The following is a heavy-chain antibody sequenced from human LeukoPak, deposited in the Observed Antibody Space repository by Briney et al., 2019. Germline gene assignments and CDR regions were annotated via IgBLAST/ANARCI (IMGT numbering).Heavy chain of an antibody. V-gene: IGHV3-23*01. CDR1: GFTFRSYW. CDR3: ARGTIAVAGTFDY. CDR2: ISGSGGST. J-gene: IGHJ4*02. Sequence: GGSLRLSCAASGFTFRSYWMSWVRQAPGKGLEWVSAISGSGGSTYYADSVKGRFTISRDNAKNSLYLQMNSLRAEDTAVYYCARGTIAVAGTFDYWGQGTLVTVSS. D-gene: IGHD6-19*01.